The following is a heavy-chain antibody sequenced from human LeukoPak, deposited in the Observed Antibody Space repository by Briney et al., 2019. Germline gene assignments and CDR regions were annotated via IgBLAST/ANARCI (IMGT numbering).Heavy chain of an antibody. Sequence: ASVKVSCKASGYTFTNFYLHWVRQAPGQGLEWMGIINPTTGSTTYAQKLQGRVTMTRDMSTSTVYMELSSLRSEDTAVYFCARDLNPQSIGMRAFDIWGQGTMVTASS. V-gene: IGHV1-46*01. J-gene: IGHJ3*02. D-gene: IGHD1-14*01. CDR3: ARDLNPQSIGMRAFDI. CDR2: INPTTGST. CDR1: GYTFTNFY.